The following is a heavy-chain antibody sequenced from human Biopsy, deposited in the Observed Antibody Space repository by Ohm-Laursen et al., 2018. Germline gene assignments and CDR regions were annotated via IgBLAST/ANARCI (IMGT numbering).Heavy chain of an antibody. D-gene: IGHD5/OR15-5a*01. V-gene: IGHV4-59*08. CDR3: ARHFESTAIFDY. CDR2: MLHSGHS. CDR1: GDSIKNDA. J-gene: IGHJ4*02. Sequence: SETLSLTCTVSGDSIKNDAWSWIRQFPGKGLEWLGYMLHSGHSDHNPSLERRLTLSIDASKNQISLNLSSVTAADTAIYYCARHFESTAIFDYWGQGALITVSS.